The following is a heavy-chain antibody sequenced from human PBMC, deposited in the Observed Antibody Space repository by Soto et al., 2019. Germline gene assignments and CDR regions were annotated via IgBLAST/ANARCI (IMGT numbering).Heavy chain of an antibody. J-gene: IGHJ4*02. CDR2: IYYSGST. CDR3: ARRWGATFDY. Sequence: QVQLQESGPGLVKPSETLSLTCTVSGGSISSYYWSWIRQPPGKGLEWIGYIYYSGSTNYNPSLKCRVTISVDTSKNQFSLKLSSVTAADTAVYDCARRWGATFDYWGQGTLVTVSS. D-gene: IGHD1-26*01. CDR1: GGSISSYY. V-gene: IGHV4-59*08.